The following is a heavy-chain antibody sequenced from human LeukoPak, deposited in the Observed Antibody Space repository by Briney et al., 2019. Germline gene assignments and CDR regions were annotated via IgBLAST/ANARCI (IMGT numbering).Heavy chain of an antibody. V-gene: IGHV3-33*08. D-gene: IGHD6-13*01. CDR2: IWSDGSTK. J-gene: IGHJ6*02. Sequence: PGGSLRLSCAASGFTFSGHWMGWVRQAPGKGLEWVAVIWSDGSTKYYADSVKGRFTISRDNSKNTLYLQMNSLRAEDTAVYYCARGQPPSYYDMDVWGQGTTVTVSS. CDR3: ARGQPPSYYDMDV. CDR1: GFTFSGHW.